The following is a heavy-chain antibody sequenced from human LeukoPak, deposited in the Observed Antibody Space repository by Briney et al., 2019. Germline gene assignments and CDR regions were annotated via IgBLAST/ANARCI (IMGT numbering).Heavy chain of an antibody. Sequence: ASVKVSCKASGHTFTSYGISWVRQAPGQGLEWMGWISAYNGNTNYAQKLQGRVTMTTDTSTSTAYMELRSLRSDDTAVYYCASARDGDPHFDYWGQGTLVTVSS. D-gene: IGHD7-27*01. CDR2: ISAYNGNT. CDR3: ASARDGDPHFDY. V-gene: IGHV1-18*01. J-gene: IGHJ4*02. CDR1: GHTFTSYG.